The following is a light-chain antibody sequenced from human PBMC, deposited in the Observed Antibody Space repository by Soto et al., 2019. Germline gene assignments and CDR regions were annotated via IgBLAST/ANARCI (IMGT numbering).Light chain of an antibody. CDR3: SSKRTTASLV. CDR1: SSDVGAYNY. CDR2: EVS. J-gene: IGLJ1*01. Sequence: QSVLTQPASVSGSPGQTITISCTGTSSDVGAYNYVSWYQQHPGKARKLMIYEVSNRPSGVSDRFSRSKSGNTASLTISGLQAADEADYYCSSKRTTASLVFGTGTKVTVL. V-gene: IGLV2-14*01.